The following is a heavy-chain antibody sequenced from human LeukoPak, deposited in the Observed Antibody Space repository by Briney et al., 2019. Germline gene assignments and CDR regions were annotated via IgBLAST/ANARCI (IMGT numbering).Heavy chain of an antibody. J-gene: IGHJ6*04. Sequence: GGSLRLSCAASGFTFGNYWMNWVRQAPGKGLEWVANINRDGSEKYYVDSVKGRFTISRDNAKNSLYLQMNSLRAEDTAVYYCAELGITMIGGVWGKGTTVTISS. CDR3: AELGITMIGGV. V-gene: IGHV3-7*01. CDR1: GFTFGNYW. D-gene: IGHD3-10*02. CDR2: INRDGSEK.